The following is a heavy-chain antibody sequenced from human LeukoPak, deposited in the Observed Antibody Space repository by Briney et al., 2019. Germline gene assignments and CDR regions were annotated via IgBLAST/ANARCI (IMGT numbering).Heavy chain of an antibody. CDR3: ARGTHSGSYYSFHYYYGMDV. CDR1: GYTFTSYG. V-gene: IGHV1-18*01. D-gene: IGHD1-26*01. J-gene: IGHJ6*02. CDR2: ISAYNGNT. Sequence: ASVKVSCKASGYTFTSYGISWVRQAPGQGLEWMGWISAYNGNTNYAQKLQGRVTMTTDTSTSTAYMELRSLRSDDTAVYYCARGTHSGSYYSFHYYYGMDVWGQGTTVTVSS.